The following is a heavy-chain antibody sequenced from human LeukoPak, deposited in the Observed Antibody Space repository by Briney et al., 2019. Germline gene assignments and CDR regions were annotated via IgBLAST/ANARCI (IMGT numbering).Heavy chain of an antibody. Sequence: GGSLRLSCAASGFAFNTYSMNWVRQTPGKGLEWVSATVGSRPDTYHADSVKGRFTVSRDNSRNTLYLQMNNLRIEDSAVYYCTKAPLMSCTGAFCYPFDSWGQGVLVTVSS. CDR2: TVGSRPDT. CDR1: GFAFNTYS. D-gene: IGHD2-8*02. J-gene: IGHJ4*02. CDR3: TKAPLMSCTGAFCYPFDS. V-gene: IGHV3-23*01.